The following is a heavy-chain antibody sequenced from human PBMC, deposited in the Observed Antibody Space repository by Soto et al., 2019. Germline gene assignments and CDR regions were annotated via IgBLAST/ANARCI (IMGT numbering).Heavy chain of an antibody. J-gene: IGHJ4*02. CDR2: ISDDGSRI. Sequence: EVQLVQSGGGLVQPGGSVRLSCAASGFVFNMYWMHWVRQAPGKGLEWVSRISDDGSRIHYADSVKGRFSISRDNAQNILVLEMTALRDDEPAVYYCVRGPRPSSVGTGAFWGPGSPVTVSS. V-gene: IGHV3-74*01. CDR1: GFVFNMYW. CDR3: VRGPRPSSVGTGAF. D-gene: IGHD3-10*01.